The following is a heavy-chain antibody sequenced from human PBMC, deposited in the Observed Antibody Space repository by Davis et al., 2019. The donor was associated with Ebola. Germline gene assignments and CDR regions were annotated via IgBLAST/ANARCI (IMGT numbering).Heavy chain of an antibody. D-gene: IGHD4-17*01. J-gene: IGHJ2*01. CDR3: AKDRGRYGDRLTPWYFDL. CDR2: ISGSGGST. Sequence: PGGSLRLSCAASGFTFSSYAMSWVRQAPGKGLEWVSAISGSGGSTYYADSVKGRFTISRDNSKNTLYLQMNSLRAEDTAVYYCAKDRGRYGDRLTPWYFDLWGRGTLVTVSS. CDR1: GFTFSSYA. V-gene: IGHV3-23*01.